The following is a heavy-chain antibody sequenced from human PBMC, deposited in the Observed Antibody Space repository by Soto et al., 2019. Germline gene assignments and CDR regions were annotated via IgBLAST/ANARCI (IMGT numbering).Heavy chain of an antibody. V-gene: IGHV4-59*01. D-gene: IGHD1-26*01. Sequence: SETLSLTCGVSGGSITNYYWGWIRQPPGKGLEWIGDILYTGNTNYSPSLRSRVTISIDTSTQFSLKVTSLTIADTAVYYCARRKMNSGSLEYWGQGTLVTVSS. J-gene: IGHJ4*02. CDR1: GGSITNYY. CDR3: ARRKMNSGSLEY. CDR2: ILYTGNT.